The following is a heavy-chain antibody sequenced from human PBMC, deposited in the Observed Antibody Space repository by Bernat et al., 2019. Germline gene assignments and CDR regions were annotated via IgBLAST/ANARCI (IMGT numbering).Heavy chain of an antibody. Sequence: VQLLESGGGLVQPGGSLRLSCAASGFTFSSYAMSGVRQAPVKGLEWVVVISYDGSNKYYADSVKGRFTISRDNSKNTVHLQMNSLRAEDTAVYYCEKVGRQYSSGYTDAFDIWGQGTMVTVSS. CDR2: ISYDGSNK. D-gene: IGHD3-22*01. V-gene: IGHV3-30*18. CDR3: EKVGRQYSSGYTDAFDI. J-gene: IGHJ3*02. CDR1: GFTFSSYA.